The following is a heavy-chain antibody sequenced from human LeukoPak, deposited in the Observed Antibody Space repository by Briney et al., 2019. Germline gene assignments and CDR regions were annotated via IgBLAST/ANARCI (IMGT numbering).Heavy chain of an antibody. J-gene: IGHJ4*02. CDR3: ARGVGYYYDSSGYYYFDY. D-gene: IGHD3-22*01. CDR1: GGSISSSNW. Sequence: SGTLSPTCAISGGSISSSNWWSWVRQPPGKGLEWIGEIDHSGSTNYNPSLKSPVTIPVAKSKNQFYLKLSSVTAEDTAVYYGARGVGYYYDSSGYYYFDYWGQGTLVTVSS. CDR2: IDHSGST. V-gene: IGHV4-4*02.